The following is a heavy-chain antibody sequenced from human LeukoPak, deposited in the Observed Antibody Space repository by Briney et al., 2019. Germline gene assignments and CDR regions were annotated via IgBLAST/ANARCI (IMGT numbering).Heavy chain of an antibody. D-gene: IGHD3-3*01. CDR3: ARDLKSGYMDS. J-gene: IGHJ4*02. V-gene: IGHV3-33*01. CDR2: IYSDGSNK. CDR1: GFTFSDYG. Sequence: PGKSLRLSCAASGFTFSDYGIHWVRQAPGKGLEWVGVIYSDGSNKYFIDSVKGRFTISRGDSKNTVFLQMNSLRVDDTSVYYCARDLKSGYMDSWGQGTLVTVSS.